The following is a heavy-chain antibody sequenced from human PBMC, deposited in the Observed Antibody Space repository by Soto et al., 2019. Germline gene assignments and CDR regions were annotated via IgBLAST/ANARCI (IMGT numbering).Heavy chain of an antibody. CDR2: IGGSGSST. CDR3: ARICSGLEY. D-gene: IGHD2-21*01. Sequence: PGGSLRLSCAASGFTYGIAWVRQAPGKGLEWVSSIGGSGSSTYYSGSVKGRFTISRDNSKNTLYLQMDSLRAEDTGIYYCARICSGLEYWGQGTLVTVSS. V-gene: IGHV3-23*01. J-gene: IGHJ4*02. CDR1: GFTYG.